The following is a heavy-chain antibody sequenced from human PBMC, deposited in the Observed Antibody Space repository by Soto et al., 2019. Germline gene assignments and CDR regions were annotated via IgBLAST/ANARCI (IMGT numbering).Heavy chain of an antibody. CDR1: GGSFSGYY. CDR2: INHSGST. CDR3: ARVMVRGVIAY. V-gene: IGHV4-34*01. D-gene: IGHD3-10*01. J-gene: IGHJ4*02. Sequence: PLETLSLTCAVYGGSFSGYYWSWIRQPPGKGLEWIGEINHSGSTNYNPSLKSRVTISVDTSKNQFSLKLSSVTAADTAVYYCARVMVRGVIAYWGQGTLVTVSS.